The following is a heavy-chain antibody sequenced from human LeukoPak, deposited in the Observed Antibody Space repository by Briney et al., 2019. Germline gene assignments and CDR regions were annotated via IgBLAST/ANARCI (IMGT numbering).Heavy chain of an antibody. CDR3: ARAAYSSSPDY. Sequence: GGSLRLSCAASGFTFSGYSMNWVRQAPGKGLEWVSYISPSSDAIHYADSVKGRFTISRDNAKNSLYPQMNSLRDEDTAVYYCARAAYSSSPDYWGQGTLVTVSS. D-gene: IGHD6-13*01. CDR2: ISPSSDAI. J-gene: IGHJ4*02. V-gene: IGHV3-48*02. CDR1: GFTFSGYS.